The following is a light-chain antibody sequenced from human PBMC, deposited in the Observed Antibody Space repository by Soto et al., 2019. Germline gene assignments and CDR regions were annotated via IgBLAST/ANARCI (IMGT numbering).Light chain of an antibody. J-gene: IGKJ1*01. CDR1: QSISNW. CDR3: QQYSSRST. Sequence: DIQMTQSPPSLPASVGDRVTITCRASQSISNWLAWYQQKPGKAPNLLIYDASSLQSGVPSRFSGSGFGTEFTLTISSLQPGDFATYYCQQYSSRSTFGQGTKVDI. V-gene: IGKV1-5*01. CDR2: DAS.